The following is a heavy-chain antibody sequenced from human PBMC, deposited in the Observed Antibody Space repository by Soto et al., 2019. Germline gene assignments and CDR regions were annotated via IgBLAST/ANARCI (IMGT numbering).Heavy chain of an antibody. V-gene: IGHV4-59*01. D-gene: IGHD2-8*02. CDR1: GGSISSYY. CDR2: IYYSVIT. Sequence: QVQLQESGPGLVKPSETLSLTCTVSGGSISSYYWSWIRQPPGKGLEWIGYIYYSVITDYNPSLKSRVTISVDTSKSQFFLKLSSVNAADTAVDYCARVGGVYYFDYWGQGTLGTVSA. CDR3: ARVGGVYYFDY. J-gene: IGHJ4*02.